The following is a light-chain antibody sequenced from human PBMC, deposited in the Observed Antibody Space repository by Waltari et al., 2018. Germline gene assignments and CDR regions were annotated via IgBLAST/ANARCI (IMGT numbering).Light chain of an antibody. CDR3: AAWDDSLNAVV. Sequence: QSVLTQPPSASETSGQRVTISCSGSSSNIGSKTVNWYQQLPGTAPKRLIYSNDKRPSGVPERFSGSKSGTSASLAISGLQSEDEAEYYCAAWDDSLNAVVFGGGTKVTVL. CDR1: SSNIGSKT. J-gene: IGLJ2*01. CDR2: SND. V-gene: IGLV1-44*01.